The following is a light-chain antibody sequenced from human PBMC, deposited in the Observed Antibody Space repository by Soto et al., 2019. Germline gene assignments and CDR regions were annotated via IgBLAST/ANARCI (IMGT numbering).Light chain of an antibody. CDR1: QSVGTS. CDR2: GAS. CDR3: QQYGGSPRT. V-gene: IGKV3-20*01. Sequence: EIVLTQSPVTLSLSPGERGTLSCRASQSVGTSLAWYQQKPGQAPRLLIYGASNRATGIPDRFSGSGSGTDFTLTIRKLEPEDFAVYHCQQYGGSPRTFGQGTKVDIK. J-gene: IGKJ1*01.